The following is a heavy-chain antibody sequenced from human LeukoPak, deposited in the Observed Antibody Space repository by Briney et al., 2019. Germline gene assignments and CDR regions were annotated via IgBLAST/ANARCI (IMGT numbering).Heavy chain of an antibody. V-gene: IGHV3-7*01. D-gene: IGHD1-14*01. Sequence: GGSLRLSCAASGFTFSIYWMSWVRQAPGKGLEWVANIKQDGSEKYYVYSVKGRFTISRDNAKNSLYLQMNSLRAEDTAVYYCARDEGIFDYWGQGTLVTVSS. CDR1: GFTFSIYW. CDR3: ARDEGIFDY. J-gene: IGHJ4*02. CDR2: IKQDGSEK.